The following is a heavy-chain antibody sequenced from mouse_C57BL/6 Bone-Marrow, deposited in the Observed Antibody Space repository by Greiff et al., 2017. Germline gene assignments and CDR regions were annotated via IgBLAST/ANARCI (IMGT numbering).Heavy chain of an antibody. Sequence: VVESGGGLVKPGGSLKLSCAASGFTFSDYGMHWVRQAPEKGLEWVAYISSGSSTIYYADTVKGRFTISRDNAKNTLFLQMTSLRSEDTAMYYCARKAYWYFDVWGTGTTVTVSS. CDR2: ISSGSSTI. CDR3: ARKAYWYFDV. CDR1: GFTFSDYG. V-gene: IGHV5-17*01. J-gene: IGHJ1*03.